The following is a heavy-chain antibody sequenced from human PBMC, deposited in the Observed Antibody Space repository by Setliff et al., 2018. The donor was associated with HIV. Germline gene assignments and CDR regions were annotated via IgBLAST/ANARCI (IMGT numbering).Heavy chain of an antibody. D-gene: IGHD3-10*01. V-gene: IGHV4-4*07. CDR3: ARICVTRSNSYGSGSPWYFDF. CDR1: GEYIGDYY. J-gene: IGHJ2*01. CDR2: VYASAYS. Sequence: KTSETRSLTWTVFGEYIGDYYWNWIRKPAGKGLEWIGRVYASAYSNYNPSLKSRVTMSVDTSQNQFSLKLRSVNAADTAVYYCARICVTRSNSYGSGSPWYFDFWGR.